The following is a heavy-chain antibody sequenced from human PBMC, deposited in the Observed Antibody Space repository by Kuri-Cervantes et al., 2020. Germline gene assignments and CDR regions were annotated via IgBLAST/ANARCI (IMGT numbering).Heavy chain of an antibody. CDR2: ISYDGSNK. CDR1: GFTFSTYA. J-gene: IGHJ2*01. V-gene: IGHV3-30-3*01. CDR3: ARGTSSGWEYWYFDL. Sequence: GESLKISCAASGFTFSTYAMHWVRQAPGKGLEWVAVISYDGSNKYYADSVKGRFTISRDNSRNTLYLRMNSLRAEDTAVYYCARGTSSGWEYWYFDLWGRGTLVTVSS. D-gene: IGHD6-19*01.